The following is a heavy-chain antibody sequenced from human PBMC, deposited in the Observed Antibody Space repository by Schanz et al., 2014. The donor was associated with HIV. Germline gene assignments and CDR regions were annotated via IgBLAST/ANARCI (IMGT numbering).Heavy chain of an antibody. CDR2: IWYDGSYE. J-gene: IGHJ4*02. V-gene: IGHV3-33*01. D-gene: IGHD1-26*01. Sequence: QVHLVESGGGVVQPGRSLRLSCVASGFTFSSYGMHWVRQAPGKGLEWVAMIWYDGSYEEYADSVKGRFSVSRDNSKNILYLQINNLRAEDTAMYFCARHSGSLAAYFDFWGQGAPVTVSS. CDR3: ARHSGSLAAYFDF. CDR1: GFTFSSYG.